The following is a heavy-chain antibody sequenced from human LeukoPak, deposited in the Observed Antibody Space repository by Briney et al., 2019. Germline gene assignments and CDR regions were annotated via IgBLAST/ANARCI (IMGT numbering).Heavy chain of an antibody. Sequence: GGSLRLSCAASGFTFSSYWMHWVRQAPGKGLEWVANINQDGSEKYYVDSVEGRLTISRDNAKNSLYLQMNSLRAEDTAVYYCARGSGWVFDYWGQGTLVTVSS. D-gene: IGHD6-19*01. J-gene: IGHJ4*02. CDR2: INQDGSEK. CDR1: GFTFSSYW. V-gene: IGHV3-7*01. CDR3: ARGSGWVFDY.